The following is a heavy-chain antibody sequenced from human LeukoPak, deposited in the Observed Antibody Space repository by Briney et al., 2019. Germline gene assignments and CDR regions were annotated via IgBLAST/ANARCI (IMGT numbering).Heavy chain of an antibody. CDR3: ASFPPHDYGDFVDY. CDR1: GYTFTSYG. Sequence: RWASVKVSCKASGYTFTSYGISWVRQAPGQGLEWMGGIIPIFGTANYAQKFQGRVTITADESTSTAYMELSSLRSEDTAVYYCASFPPHDYGDFVDYWGQGTLVTVSS. CDR2: IIPIFGTA. D-gene: IGHD4-17*01. J-gene: IGHJ4*02. V-gene: IGHV1-69*13.